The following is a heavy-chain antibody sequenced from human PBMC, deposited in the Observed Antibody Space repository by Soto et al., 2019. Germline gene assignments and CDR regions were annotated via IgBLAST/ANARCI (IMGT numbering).Heavy chain of an antibody. CDR1: GGSISSYY. CDR3: ARDLPAGRAFDI. Sequence: PSETLSLTCTVSGGSISSYYWSWIRQPPGKGLEWIGYIFYSGSTNYNPSLKSRVTISVDTSKNQFSLRLSSVTAADTAVYYCARDLPAGRAFDIWGQGTMVTVS. J-gene: IGHJ3*02. CDR2: IFYSGST. V-gene: IGHV4-59*01.